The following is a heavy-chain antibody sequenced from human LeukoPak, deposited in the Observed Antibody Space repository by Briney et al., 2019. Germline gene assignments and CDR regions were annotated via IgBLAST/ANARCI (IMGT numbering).Heavy chain of an antibody. CDR2: INGDGHII. V-gene: IGHV3-74*01. J-gene: IGHJ4*02. CDR3: AKTTDSSGSPPGDY. D-gene: IGHD3-22*01. Sequence: GGSLRLSCAASGFTFSNYWMHWVRQAPGKGLVWVPRINGDGHIISYADSVKGRFTISRDNTKNTLYLQMNSLGAEDTAVYYCAKTTDSSGSPPGDYWGQGTLVTVSS. CDR1: GFTFSNYW.